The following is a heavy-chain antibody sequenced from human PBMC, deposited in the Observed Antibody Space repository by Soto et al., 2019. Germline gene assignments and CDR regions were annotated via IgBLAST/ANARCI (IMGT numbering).Heavy chain of an antibody. Sequence: QVQLVESGGGVVQPGKSLRLSCAAPGSIFRGYGMHWVRQAPGKGLEWVAIIRFDGSNIKYADGVMGRFTISRDNSKNMLYLEMNSLRVEDTAIYYCARDGIGSAAFWGYLDFWGQGTLVTVSS. CDR1: GSIFRGYG. D-gene: IGHD2-15*01. V-gene: IGHV3-33*01. CDR2: IRFDGSNI. J-gene: IGHJ4*02. CDR3: ARDGIGSAAFWGYLDF.